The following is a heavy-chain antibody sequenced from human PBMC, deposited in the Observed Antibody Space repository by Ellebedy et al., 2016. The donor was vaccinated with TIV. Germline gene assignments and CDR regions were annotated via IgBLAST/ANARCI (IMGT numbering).Heavy chain of an antibody. V-gene: IGHV3-48*04. J-gene: IGHJ4*02. CDR1: GFIFRNNN. CDR3: AREPPKFFYDSSGYQ. D-gene: IGHD3-22*01. CDR2: MTGITGVT. Sequence: GESLKISCTASGFIFRNNNMYWVRQAPGKGLEYVSYMTGITGVTNYADSVRGRFTISRDNAKNSVYLQMDSLRVEDKATYFCAREPPKFFYDSSGYQWGQGALVTVSS.